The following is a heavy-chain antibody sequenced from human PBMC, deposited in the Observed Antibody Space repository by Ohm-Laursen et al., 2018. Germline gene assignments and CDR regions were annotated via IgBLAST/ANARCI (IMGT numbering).Heavy chain of an antibody. V-gene: IGHV1-8*01. CDR1: GYTFTNYD. Sequence: ASVKVSCKTSGYTFTNYDINWVRQATGQGLEWMGWMNPNSGNTGYTQKFQGRVTTTRNTSISTAYMELSSLRSEDTAVYYCARGPNPPDPWGQGTLVTVSS. CDR2: MNPNSGNT. J-gene: IGHJ5*02. CDR3: ARGPNPPDP.